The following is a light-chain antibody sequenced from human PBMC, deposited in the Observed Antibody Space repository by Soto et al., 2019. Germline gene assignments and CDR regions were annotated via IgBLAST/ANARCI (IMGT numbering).Light chain of an antibody. Sequence: QPVLTQPPSVSWAPGQRVTISCTGSSSNIGAGYDVHWYQQLPGTAPKLLIYGNSHRPAGVPDRFSGAKSGTSVSLAITGLQAEDEADYYCQYYDSSLSGSVFGGVTKLTVL. CDR3: QYYDSSLSGSV. CDR1: SSNIGAGYD. J-gene: IGLJ2*01. CDR2: GNS. V-gene: IGLV1-40*01.